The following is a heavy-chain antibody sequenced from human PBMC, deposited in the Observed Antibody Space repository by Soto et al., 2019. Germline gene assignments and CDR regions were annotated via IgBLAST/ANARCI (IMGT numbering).Heavy chain of an antibody. CDR1: CYTFTSYG. CDR2: ISAYNGNT. D-gene: IGHD1-26*01. CDR3: ARASGSSYWFEP. Sequence: ASAKVSCKDSCYTFTSYGISLLRHAPGQGLEWMGWISAYNGNTNYAQKLQGRVTMTTDTSTSTAYMELRSLRSDDTAVYYCARASGSSYWFEPWGQGTLVTVSS. V-gene: IGHV1-18*01. J-gene: IGHJ5*02.